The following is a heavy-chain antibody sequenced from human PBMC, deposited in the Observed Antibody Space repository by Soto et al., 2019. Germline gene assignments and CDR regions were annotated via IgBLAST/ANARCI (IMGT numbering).Heavy chain of an antibody. D-gene: IGHD2-8*02. CDR1: GVSITSHY. V-gene: IGHV4-59*11. Sequence: SETLSLTCTVSGVSITSHYWSWIRQSPGKGLEWIAYMHHSGSTNDNPSLKSRVTVSIDTSKSQVSLRLSSVTAADTAVYYCARDKITGLFDYWGQGTLVTVSS. J-gene: IGHJ4*02. CDR2: MHHSGST. CDR3: ARDKITGLFDY.